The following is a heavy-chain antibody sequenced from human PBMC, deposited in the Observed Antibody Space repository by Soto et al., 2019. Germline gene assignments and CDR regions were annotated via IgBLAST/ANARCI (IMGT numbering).Heavy chain of an antibody. D-gene: IGHD2-21*01. CDR2: IIPFFNTP. J-gene: IGHJ4*02. V-gene: IGHV1-69*13. CDR1: ADTFSSYA. Sequence: SVKVSCKASADTFSSYAISWVRQAPGQGLDWMGGIIPFFNTPNYAQKFQGRVTITADESTSTAYMDLSSLRSEDTAMYYCAAESAYGGNPLAFLYWGQGTLVTVSS. CDR3: AAESAYGGNPLAFLY.